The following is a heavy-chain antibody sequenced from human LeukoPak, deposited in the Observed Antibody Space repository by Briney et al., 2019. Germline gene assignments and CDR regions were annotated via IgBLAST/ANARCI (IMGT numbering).Heavy chain of an antibody. CDR1: GGSFSGYY. V-gene: IGHV4-34*01. CDR3: ASPLGYSARSDAFDI. J-gene: IGHJ3*02. Sequence: SETLSLTCAVSGGSFSGYYWSWIRQPPGKGLEWIGEINHSGSTNYNPSLKSRVTISVDTSKNQFSLKLCSVTAADTAVYYCASPLGYSARSDAFDIWGQGTMVTVSS. D-gene: IGHD1-26*01. CDR2: INHSGST.